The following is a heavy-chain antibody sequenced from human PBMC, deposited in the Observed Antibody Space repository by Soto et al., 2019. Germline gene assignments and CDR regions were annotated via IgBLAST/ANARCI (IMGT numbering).Heavy chain of an antibody. V-gene: IGHV3-21*01. CDR2: ISSSSSYI. CDR3: ARGPYCSSTSCYVVGWFDP. D-gene: IGHD2-2*01. J-gene: IGHJ5*02. Sequence: GSLRLSCAASGFTFSSYSMNWVRQAPGKGLEWVSSISSSSSYIYYADSVKGRFTISRDNAKNSLYLQMNSLRAEDTAVYYCARGPYCSSTSCYVVGWFDPWGQGTLVTVSS. CDR1: GFTFSSYS.